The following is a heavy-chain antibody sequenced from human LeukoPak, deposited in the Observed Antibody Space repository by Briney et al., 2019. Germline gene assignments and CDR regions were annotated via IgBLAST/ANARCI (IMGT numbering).Heavy chain of an antibody. CDR3: ARGCSGGSCPFDY. V-gene: IGHV3-30-3*01. J-gene: IGHJ4*02. Sequence: GGSLRLSCAASGFTFSSYAMHWVRQAPGKGPEWVAVISYDGSNKYYADSVKGRFTISRDNSKNTLYLQMNSLRAEDTAVYYCARGCSGGSCPFDYWGQGTLVTVSS. CDR2: ISYDGSNK. CDR1: GFTFSSYA. D-gene: IGHD2-15*01.